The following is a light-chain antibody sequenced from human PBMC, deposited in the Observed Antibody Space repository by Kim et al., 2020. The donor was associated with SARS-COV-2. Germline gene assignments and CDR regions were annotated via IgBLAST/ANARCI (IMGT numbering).Light chain of an antibody. CDR3: LLSYSGPAWV. J-gene: IGLJ2*01. Sequence: QAVVSQEPSLTVSPGGTVTLTCGSSTGAVTSSHYTYWFQQKPGQAPRTLIYDTSNKHSWTPARFSGSLLGGKAALTLSGAQPEDEAEYYCLLSYSGPAWVFGGGTQLTVL. CDR1: TGAVTSSHY. CDR2: DTS. V-gene: IGLV7-46*01.